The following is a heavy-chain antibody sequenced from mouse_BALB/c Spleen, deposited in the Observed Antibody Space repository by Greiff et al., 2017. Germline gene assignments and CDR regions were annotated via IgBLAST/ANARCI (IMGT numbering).Heavy chain of an antibody. J-gene: IGHJ4*01. D-gene: IGHD2-1*01. CDR1: GYAFTNYL. V-gene: IGHV1-54*03. CDR2: INPGSGGT. CDR3: ARDEVYYGKRGAMDY. Sequence: QVQLQQSGAELVRPGTSVKVSCKASGYAFTNYLIEWVKQRPGQGLEWIGVINPGSGGTNYNEKFKGKATLTADKSSSTAYMQLSSLTSDDSAVYFCARDEVYYGKRGAMDYWGQGTSVTVSS.